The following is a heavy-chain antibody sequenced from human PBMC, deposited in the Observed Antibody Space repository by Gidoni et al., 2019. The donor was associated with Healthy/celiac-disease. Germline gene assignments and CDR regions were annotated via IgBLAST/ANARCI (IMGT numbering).Heavy chain of an antibody. CDR2: ISYDGSNK. D-gene: IGHD2-15*01. CDR3: ASDPVVVVVAATAPADY. Sequence: VAVISYDGSNKYYADSVKGRFTISRDNSKNTLYLQMNSLRAEDTAVYYCASDPVVVVVAATAPADYWGQGTLVTVSS. V-gene: IGHV3-30*01. J-gene: IGHJ4*02.